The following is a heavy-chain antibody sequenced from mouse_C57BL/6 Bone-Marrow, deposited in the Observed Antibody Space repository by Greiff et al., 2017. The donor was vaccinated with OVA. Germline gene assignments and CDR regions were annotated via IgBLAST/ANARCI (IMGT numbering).Heavy chain of an antibody. CDR1: GYAFTNYL. J-gene: IGHJ3*01. V-gene: IGHV1-54*01. Sequence: QVQLKESGAELVRPGTSVKVSCKASGYAFTNYLIEWVKQRPGQGLEWIGVINPGSGGTNYNEKFKGKATLTADKSSSTAYMQLSSLTSEDSAVYFCARRDYDYGFAYWGQGTLVTVSA. D-gene: IGHD2-4*01. CDR3: ARRDYDYGFAY. CDR2: INPGSGGT.